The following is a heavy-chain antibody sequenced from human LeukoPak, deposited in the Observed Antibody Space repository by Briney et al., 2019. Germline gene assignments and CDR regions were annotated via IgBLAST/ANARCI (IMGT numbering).Heavy chain of an antibody. J-gene: IGHJ4*02. CDR3: ARGDGWHDY. V-gene: IGHV4-59*12. D-gene: IGHD6-19*01. Sequence: SETLSLTCTISGSSISGYYWTWIRQPPGKGLEWIGYMHYSGSTNYNPSLKSRVTMSVDTSKKQFSLKLTSVTAADTAVYFCARGDGWHDYWGQGTLVTVSS. CDR1: GSSISGYY. CDR2: MHYSGST.